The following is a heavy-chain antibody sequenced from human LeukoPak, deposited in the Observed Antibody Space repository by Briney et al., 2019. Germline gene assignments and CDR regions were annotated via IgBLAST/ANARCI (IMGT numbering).Heavy chain of an antibody. J-gene: IGHJ4*02. Sequence: GASVKVSCKTSGYTFTDYYIHWVRQAPRQGLERMGWINPNSGETNSAQKFQGRVTMTGDTSISTAYMELRRVTSDDTAVYYCARDRDYSNTERGFDYWGQGTLVTVSS. CDR1: GYTFTDYY. CDR2: INPNSGET. D-gene: IGHD4-11*01. V-gene: IGHV1-2*02. CDR3: ARDRDYSNTERGFDY.